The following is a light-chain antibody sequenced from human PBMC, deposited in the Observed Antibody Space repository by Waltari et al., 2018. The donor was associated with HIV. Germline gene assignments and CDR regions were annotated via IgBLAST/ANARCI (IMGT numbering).Light chain of an antibody. CDR2: RNY. CDR3: GVWDSTLKQWL. CDR1: TSNVETQW. V-gene: IGLV1-47*01. J-gene: IGLJ3*02. Sequence: QSVLTQSPSASGTPGQTVTIPCSGSTSNVETQWVYWYQQLPGTAPKLLIYRNYQRPSGVPGRFSSSKSGASASLSISGLRSEDVADYSCGVWDSTLKQWLFGGGTKLTVL.